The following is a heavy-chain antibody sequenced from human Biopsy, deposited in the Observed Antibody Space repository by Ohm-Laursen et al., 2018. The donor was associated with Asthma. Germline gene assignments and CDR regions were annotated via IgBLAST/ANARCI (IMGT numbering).Heavy chain of an antibody. D-gene: IGHD3-3*01. J-gene: IGHJ6*02. CDR2: ISYGGKT. CDR1: GGSMTPTSHY. CDR3: ARRISIFGVVQKDHGMDA. Sequence: SETLSLTCTVSGGSMTPTSHYWDWIRQAPGKGLEWIGYISYGGKTSYNPSLKNRVTISRDTSNNQFSLRRTSVTDADTAVYFCARRISIFGVVQKDHGMDAWGQGTTVIVSS. V-gene: IGHV4-39*01.